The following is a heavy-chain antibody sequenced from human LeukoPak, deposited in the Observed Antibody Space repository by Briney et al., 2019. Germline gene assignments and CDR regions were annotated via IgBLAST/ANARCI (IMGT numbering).Heavy chain of an antibody. Sequence: SETLSLTCTVSGGSINTDGSYWSWIRQPPGKGLEWIVYIYHSGSTYYNPSLKSRVTISVDTSKNQFSLKLSSVTAADTAVYYCAREGTTYYYDTSGYRPPSGSWGQGTLVTVSS. CDR1: GGSINTDGSY. V-gene: IGHV4-30-2*01. J-gene: IGHJ5*02. D-gene: IGHD3-22*01. CDR2: IYHSGST. CDR3: AREGTTYYYDTSGYRPPSGS.